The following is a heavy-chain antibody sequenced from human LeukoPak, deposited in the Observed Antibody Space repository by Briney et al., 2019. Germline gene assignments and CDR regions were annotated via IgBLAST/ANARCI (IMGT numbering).Heavy chain of an antibody. CDR1: GGTFSSYA. D-gene: IGHD2-15*01. Sequence: ASVKVSCKASGGTFSSYAISWVRQAPGQGLEWMGRIIPILGIANYAQKFQGRVTITADKSTSTAYMELSSLRSEDTVVYYCASEGSSYYYYGMDVWGQGTTVTVSS. J-gene: IGHJ6*02. CDR2: IIPILGIA. CDR3: ASEGSSYYYYGMDV. V-gene: IGHV1-69*04.